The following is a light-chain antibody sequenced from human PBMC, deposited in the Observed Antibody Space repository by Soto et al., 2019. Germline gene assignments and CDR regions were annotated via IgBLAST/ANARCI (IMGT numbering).Light chain of an antibody. Sequence: EIVLTQSPGTLSLSPGERATLSCRASQSVSSSYLAWYQQKPGQAPRLLIYGASSRATGITDRFSGSGSGTDFTLTSSRLEPEDFTVYYFQQYGSSSLTFGGGTKVEIK. CDR2: GAS. CDR3: QQYGSSSLT. V-gene: IGKV3-20*01. CDR1: QSVSSSY. J-gene: IGKJ4*01.